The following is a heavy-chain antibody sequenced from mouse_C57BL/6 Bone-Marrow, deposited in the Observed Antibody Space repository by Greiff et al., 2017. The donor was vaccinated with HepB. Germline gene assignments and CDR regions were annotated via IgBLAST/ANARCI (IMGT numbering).Heavy chain of an antibody. CDR1: GYTFTSYW. V-gene: IGHV1-50*01. CDR3: ARETTVVPFDY. J-gene: IGHJ2*01. Sequence: QVQLQQPGAELVKPGASVKLSCKASGYTFTSYWMQWVKQRPGQGLEWIGEIDPSDSYTNYNQKLKGKAKLTVDTSSSTAYMQLSCLTSEDSAVYYCARETTVVPFDYWGQGTTLTVSS. CDR2: IDPSDSYT. D-gene: IGHD1-1*01.